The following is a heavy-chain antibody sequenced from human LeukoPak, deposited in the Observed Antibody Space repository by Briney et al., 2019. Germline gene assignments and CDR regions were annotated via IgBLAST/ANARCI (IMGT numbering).Heavy chain of an antibody. Sequence: GGSLRLSCAVSGITLSNYGMSWVRQAPGKGPEWVAGISDSGGSTSYADSVKGRFTISRDNPKNTLYLQMNSLRAEDTAVYFCAKRGVVIRVILVGFHKAAYYFDSWGQGALVTVSS. V-gene: IGHV3-23*01. J-gene: IGHJ4*02. CDR2: ISDSGGST. CDR1: GITLSNYG. D-gene: IGHD3-22*01. CDR3: AKRGVVIRVILVGFHKAAYYFDS.